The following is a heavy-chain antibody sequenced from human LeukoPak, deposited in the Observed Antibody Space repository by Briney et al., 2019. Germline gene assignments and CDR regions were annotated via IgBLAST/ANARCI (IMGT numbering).Heavy chain of an antibody. CDR3: TRGYSYGPPFDY. J-gene: IGHJ4*02. Sequence: GGSLRLTCAASGFTFSNYWMSWVRQAPGKGLEWVAVISYDGSNKYYADSVKGRFTISRDNSKNTLYLQMNSLRAEDTAVYYATRGYSYGPPFDYWGQGTLVTVSS. CDR2: ISYDGSNK. CDR1: GFTFSNYW. V-gene: IGHV3-30*03. D-gene: IGHD5-18*01.